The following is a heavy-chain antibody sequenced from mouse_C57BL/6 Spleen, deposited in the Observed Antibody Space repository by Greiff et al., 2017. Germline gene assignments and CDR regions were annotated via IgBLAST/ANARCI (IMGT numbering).Heavy chain of an antibody. J-gene: IGHJ2*01. Sequence: EVQLQESGPGLVKPSQSLSLTCSVTGYSITSGYYWNWIRQSPGNKLEWMGYLSYDGSNNYNPSLKNRISITRDTSKNQFFLKLNSVTTEDTATYYCARVSGTGDYWGQGTTLTVSS. CDR3: ARVSGTGDY. CDR1: GYSITSGYY. D-gene: IGHD3-3*01. V-gene: IGHV3-6*01. CDR2: LSYDGSN.